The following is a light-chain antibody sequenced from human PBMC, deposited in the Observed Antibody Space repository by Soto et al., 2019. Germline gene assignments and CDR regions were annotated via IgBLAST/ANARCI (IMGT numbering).Light chain of an antibody. CDR2: AAS. J-gene: IGKJ1*01. Sequence: AIQMTQSPSSLSASVGDRVTITCRASQDIRKDLGWYQEKVGQAPKFLIYAASNLQSGVPSRFSGSGSGTEFTLTISSLQPEDFATYYWRQENSYPWTFGQGTKVEI. CDR1: QDIRKD. V-gene: IGKV1-6*01. CDR3: RQENSYPWT.